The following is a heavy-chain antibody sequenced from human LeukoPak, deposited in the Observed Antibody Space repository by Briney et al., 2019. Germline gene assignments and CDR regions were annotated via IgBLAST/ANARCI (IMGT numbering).Heavy chain of an antibody. Sequence: SETLSLTCSVSGGSFSSYYWSWIRQPPGKGLEWIGYIYYSGSTNYNPSLKSRVTISVDTSKNQFSLKLSSVTAADTAVYYCARVGEISSGLLDYWGQGTLVTVSS. J-gene: IGHJ4*02. CDR1: GGSFSSYY. CDR3: ARVGEISSGLLDY. CDR2: IYYSGST. V-gene: IGHV4-59*01. D-gene: IGHD1-26*01.